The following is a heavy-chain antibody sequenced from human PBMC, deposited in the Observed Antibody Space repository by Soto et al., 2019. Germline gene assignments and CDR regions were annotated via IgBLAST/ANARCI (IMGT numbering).Heavy chain of an antibody. J-gene: IGHJ4*02. D-gene: IGHD1-26*01. V-gene: IGHV3-53*01. Sequence: EVQLVESGGNVMQPGGSLRLACAASGFSVRDTYMSWVRQAPGKGLEWVSIVDRDGSTFYADSVKGRFTISKDDSKNILYLQMNSLRADDTALYYCARDQYSGSHMFYWGQGTLVTVSS. CDR2: VDRDGST. CDR3: ARDQYSGSHMFY. CDR1: GFSVRDTY.